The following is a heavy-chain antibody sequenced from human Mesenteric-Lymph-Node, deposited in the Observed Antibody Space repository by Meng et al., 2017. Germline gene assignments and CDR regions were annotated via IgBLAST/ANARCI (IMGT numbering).Heavy chain of an antibody. J-gene: IGHJ4*02. D-gene: IGHD3-10*01. CDR2: IGVYNGNT. V-gene: IGHV1-18*01. Sequence: ASAKVSCKASGYTFTSYGISWVRQAPGQGLEWLGWIGVYNGNTKYAQKIQGRVTMTTDTSTSTAYMDLGRLTSDDTAVYYCARGWFGVLQGDYWGQGTLVTVSS. CDR1: GYTFTSYG. CDR3: ARGWFGVLQGDY.